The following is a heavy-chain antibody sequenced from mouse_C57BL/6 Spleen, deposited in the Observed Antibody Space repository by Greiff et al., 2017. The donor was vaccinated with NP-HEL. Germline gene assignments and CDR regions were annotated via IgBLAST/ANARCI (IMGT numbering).Heavy chain of an antibody. D-gene: IGHD2-4*01. J-gene: IGHJ1*03. Sequence: EVKLVESGGGLVKPGGSLKLSCAASGFTFSSYAMSWVRQTPEKRLEWVATISDGGSYTYYPDNVKGRFSISRDNAKNNLYLQMSHLKSEDTAMYYCAREDYGGYFDVWGTGTTVTVSS. CDR3: AREDYGGYFDV. CDR1: GFTFSSYA. V-gene: IGHV5-4*01. CDR2: ISDGGSYT.